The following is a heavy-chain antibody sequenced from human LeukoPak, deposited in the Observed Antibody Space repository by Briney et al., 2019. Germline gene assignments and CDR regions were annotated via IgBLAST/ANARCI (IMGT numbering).Heavy chain of an antibody. CDR1: GFTFDDYA. CDR2: ISWDGGST. V-gene: IGHV3-43D*04. Sequence: QSGGSLRLSCAASGFTFDDYAMHWVRQAPGKGLEWVSLISWDGGSTYYADSVKGRFTISRDNSKNSLYLQMNSLRAEDTALYYCAKAPQGGATTPYFDYWGQGTLVTVSS. J-gene: IGHJ4*02. CDR3: AKAPQGGATTPYFDY. D-gene: IGHD1-26*01.